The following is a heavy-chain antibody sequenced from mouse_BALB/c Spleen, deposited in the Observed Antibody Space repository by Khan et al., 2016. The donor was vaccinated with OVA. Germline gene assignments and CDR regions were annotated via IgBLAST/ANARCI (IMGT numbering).Heavy chain of an antibody. CDR3: TNGNYGWFAY. J-gene: IGHJ3*01. Sequence: EVELVESGGGLVEPGGSLKLSCAASGFTFSSFVMSWVRQTPEKRLEWVATISSAATYTYYPDSVKGRFTISRDNAKNTLYLQMNSRRSDDTASYYCTNGNYGWFAYWGQGTLVTVST. D-gene: IGHD2-1*01. CDR2: ISSAATYT. CDR1: GFTFSSFV. V-gene: IGHV5-9-1*01.